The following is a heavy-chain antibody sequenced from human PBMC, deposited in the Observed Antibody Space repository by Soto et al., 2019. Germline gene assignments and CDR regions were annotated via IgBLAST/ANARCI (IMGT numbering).Heavy chain of an antibody. CDR3: AREREGLRLNFGNEANDY. D-gene: IGHD5-12*01. J-gene: IGHJ4*02. CDR2: INAGNGNT. Sequence: ASVKVSCKASGYTFTSYAMHWVRQAPGQRLEWMGWINAGNGNTKYSQKFQGRVTITRDTSASTAYMELSSLRSEDTAVYYCAREREGLRLNFGNEANDYWGQGTLVTVSS. V-gene: IGHV1-3*01. CDR1: GYTFTSYA.